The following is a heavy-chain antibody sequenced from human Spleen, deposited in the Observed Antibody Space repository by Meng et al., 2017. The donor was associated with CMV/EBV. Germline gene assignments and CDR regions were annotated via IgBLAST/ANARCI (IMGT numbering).Heavy chain of an antibody. Sequence: SETLSLTCTVSGGSISSGGYYWSWIRQHPGKGLEWIGYIYYSGSTYYNPSLKSRVTISVDTSKNQFSLKLSSVTAADTAVYYCARGNIAVAGTSFDYWGQGTLVTVSS. J-gene: IGHJ4*02. D-gene: IGHD6-19*01. CDR1: GGSISSGGYY. CDR2: IYYSGST. CDR3: ARGNIAVAGTSFDY. V-gene: IGHV4-31*03.